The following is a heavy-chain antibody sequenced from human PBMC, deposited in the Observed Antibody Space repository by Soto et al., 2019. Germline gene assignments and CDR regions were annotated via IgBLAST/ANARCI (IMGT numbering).Heavy chain of an antibody. CDR1: GYTFTSYG. V-gene: IGHV1-18*01. D-gene: IGHD3-22*01. J-gene: IGHJ6*02. CDR2: ISAYNGNT. Sequence: GASVKVSCKASGYTFTSYGISWVRQAPGQGLEWMGWISAYNGNTNYAQKLQGRVTMTTDTSTSTAYMELRSLRSDDTAVYYCARVGYYYDSSGYSPVYYYYGTDVWGQGTTVTVSS. CDR3: ARVGYYYDSSGYSPVYYYYGTDV.